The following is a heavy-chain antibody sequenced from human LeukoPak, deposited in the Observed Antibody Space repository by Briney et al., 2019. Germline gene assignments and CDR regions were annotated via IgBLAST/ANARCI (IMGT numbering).Heavy chain of an antibody. CDR2: INAGNGNT. CDR3: ARAGYSSSWYDDHYGMDV. V-gene: IGHV1-3*01. J-gene: IGHJ6*02. Sequence: ASVKVSCKASGYTFTSYAMHWVRQAPGQRLEWMGWINAGNGNTKYSQKFQGRVTITGDTSASTAYMELGSLRSEDTAVYYCARAGYSSSWYDDHYGMDVWGQGTTVTVSS. D-gene: IGHD6-13*01. CDR1: GYTFTSYA.